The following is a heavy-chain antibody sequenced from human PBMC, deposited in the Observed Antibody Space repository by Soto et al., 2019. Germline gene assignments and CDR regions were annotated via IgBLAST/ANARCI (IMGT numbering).Heavy chain of an antibody. CDR1: GFTFGDYA. CDR3: GLEAGIGALIIWFDP. J-gene: IGHJ5*02. CDR2: IRSKAYGGTT. Sequence: GGSLRLSCTASGFTFGDYAMSWFRQAPGKGLEWVGFIRSKAYGGTTEYAASVKGRFTISRDDSKSIAYLQMNSLKTEDTAVYYCGLEAGIGALIIWFDPWGQGTLVTVSS. V-gene: IGHV3-49*03. D-gene: IGHD3-10*01.